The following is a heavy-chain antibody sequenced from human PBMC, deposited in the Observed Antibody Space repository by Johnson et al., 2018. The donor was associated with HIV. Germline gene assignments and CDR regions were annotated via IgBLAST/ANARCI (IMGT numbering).Heavy chain of an antibody. CDR2: IRYDGSSK. J-gene: IGHJ3*02. D-gene: IGHD1-26*01. CDR1: RFTFNSYD. Sequence: QVPLVESGGGQVQPAGSLSLSCVSSRFTFNSYDINWIRPAPRQGLEWVAFIRYDGSSKYYGDSVQGRFTISRDNSKNTLYLQMNSLRTEDTAVYYCARVRGGRENAFDIWGHGTMVTVSS. V-gene: IGHV3-30*02. CDR3: ARVRGGRENAFDI.